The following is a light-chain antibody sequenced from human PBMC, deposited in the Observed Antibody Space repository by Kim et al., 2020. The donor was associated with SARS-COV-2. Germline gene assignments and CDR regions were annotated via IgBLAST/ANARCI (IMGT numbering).Light chain of an antibody. CDR3: LLSYSGARV. Sequence: PGGTVTLTWGSSTGAVTSGHYAHWFQQRPGQAPRTLIYDTNNKHSWTPARFSASLLGGKAALTLSRAQPEDEAEYYCLLSYSGARVFGGGTKLTVL. CDR1: TGAVTSGHY. CDR2: DTN. V-gene: IGLV7-46*01. J-gene: IGLJ3*02.